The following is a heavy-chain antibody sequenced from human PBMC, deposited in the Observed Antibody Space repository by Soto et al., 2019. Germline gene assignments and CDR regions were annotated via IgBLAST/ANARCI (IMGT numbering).Heavy chain of an antibody. CDR2: IKSKTDGGAT. D-gene: IGHD3-22*01. CDR3: TTLTMLLVHDDC. V-gene: IGHV3-15*07. Sequence: EVQLVESGGGLVKPGGSLRLSCAASGFTFSNAWMNWVRQAPGKGLEWVGRIKSKTDGGATDYAAPVKGRFTISRDDSKNTRYLQMNSLKTEDTAVYYCTTLTMLLVHDDCWGQGTLVTVSA. CDR1: GFTFSNAW. J-gene: IGHJ4*02.